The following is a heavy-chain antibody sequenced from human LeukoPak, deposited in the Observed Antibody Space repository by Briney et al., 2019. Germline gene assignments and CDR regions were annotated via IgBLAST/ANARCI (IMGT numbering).Heavy chain of an antibody. V-gene: IGHV3-23*01. Sequence: GGSLRLSCAASGFTFSSYAMTWVRQSPGKGLEWVSVICSGGDTYYSDSVQGRFTISRDNSKNTLYLQMNSLRADDTAVYYCAKYYAARSRSFDFWGQGTLVTVSS. CDR3: AKYYAARSRSFDF. D-gene: IGHD3-10*01. J-gene: IGHJ4*02. CDR2: ICSGGDT. CDR1: GFTFSSYA.